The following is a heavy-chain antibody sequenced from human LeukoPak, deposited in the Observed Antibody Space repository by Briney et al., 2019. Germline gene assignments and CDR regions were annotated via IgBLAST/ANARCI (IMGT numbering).Heavy chain of an antibody. CDR1: GFSFSSHN. J-gene: IGHJ4*02. CDR2: ISSTNTYI. Sequence: PGGSLRLSCAASGFSFSSHNMNWVRQAPGKGLEWVSSISSTNTYIDYADSLKGRFTISRDNANNSLFLQMDSLRAEDTAIYYCARLKKERFGELFSRLTSTPRYYFDYWGQGTQVTVSS. CDR3: ARLKKERFGELFSRLTSTPRYYFDY. V-gene: IGHV3-21*01. D-gene: IGHD3-10*01.